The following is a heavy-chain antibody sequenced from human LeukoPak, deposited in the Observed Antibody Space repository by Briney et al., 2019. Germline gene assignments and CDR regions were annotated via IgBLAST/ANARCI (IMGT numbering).Heavy chain of an antibody. J-gene: IGHJ3*02. Sequence: ASVKVSCKASGGTFSSYAISWVRQAPGQGLEWMGGIIPIFGTANYAQKFQGRVTITADKSTSTAYMELSSLRSEDTAVYYCARGRSVLRYFDWGNDAFDIWGQGTMVTVSS. CDR1: GGTFSSYA. D-gene: IGHD3-9*01. V-gene: IGHV1-69*06. CDR2: IIPIFGTA. CDR3: ARGRSVLRYFDWGNDAFDI.